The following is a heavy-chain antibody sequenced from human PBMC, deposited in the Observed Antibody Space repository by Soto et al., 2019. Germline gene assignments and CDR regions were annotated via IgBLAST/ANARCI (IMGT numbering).Heavy chain of an antibody. V-gene: IGHV3-49*03. J-gene: IGHJ4*02. D-gene: IGHD4-17*01. CDR3: TREGDGDYVYY. Sequence: EVQLVESGGGLVQPGRSLRLSCTASGFTFGDYAMSWFRQAPGKGLEWVGFIRSKAYGGTTEYAESVKVRFTISRDDSKSIAYLQMNSLKTEDTALYYCTREGDGDYVYYWGQGTLVTVSS. CDR2: IRSKAYGGTT. CDR1: GFTFGDYA.